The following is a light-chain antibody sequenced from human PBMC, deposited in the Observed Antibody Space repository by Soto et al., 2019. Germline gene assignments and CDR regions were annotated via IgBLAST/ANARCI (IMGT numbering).Light chain of an antibody. CDR1: QSIGSW. CDR3: QQYNSYPST. Sequence: DNQMTQSPSTLSASLGDRVTITCRASQSIGSWLAWYKQTPGEAPKLLIYKASSLESGVPSRFSGSGSGTEFTLTISSLQPDDFATYDCQQYNSYPSTFGQGTNLDIK. CDR2: KAS. J-gene: IGKJ2*01. V-gene: IGKV1-5*03.